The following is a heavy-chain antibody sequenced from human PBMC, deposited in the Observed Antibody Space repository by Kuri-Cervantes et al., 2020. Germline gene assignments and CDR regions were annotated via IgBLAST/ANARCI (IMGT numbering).Heavy chain of an antibody. CDR1: GFTFSDYV. CDR2: ISSSSSYI. V-gene: IGHV3-21*01. D-gene: IGHD6-13*01. J-gene: IGHJ4*02. Sequence: GESLKISCAASGFTFSDYVMSWVRQAPGKGLEWVSSISSSSSYIYYADSVKGRFTISRDNAKNSLYLQMNSLRAEDTAVYYCASHPASLAAAPFDYWGQGTLVTVSS. CDR3: ASHPASLAAAPFDY.